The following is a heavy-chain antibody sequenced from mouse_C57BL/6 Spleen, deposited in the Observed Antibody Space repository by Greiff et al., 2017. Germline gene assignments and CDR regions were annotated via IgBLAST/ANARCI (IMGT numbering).Heavy chain of an antibody. D-gene: IGHD1-1*01. CDR2: FHPYNDDT. CDR1: GYTFTTYP. V-gene: IGHV1-47*01. Sequence: VKLVESGAELVKPGASVKMSCKASGYTFTTYPIEWMKQNHGKSLEWIGNFHPYNDDTKYNEKFKGKATLTVEKSSSTVYLELSRLTSDDSAVYYCARGDYYGSSYGNYFDYWGQGTTLTVSS. CDR3: ARGDYYGSSYGNYFDY. J-gene: IGHJ2*01.